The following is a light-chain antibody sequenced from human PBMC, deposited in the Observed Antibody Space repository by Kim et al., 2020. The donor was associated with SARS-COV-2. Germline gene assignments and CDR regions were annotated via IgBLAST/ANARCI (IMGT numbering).Light chain of an antibody. J-gene: IGKJ1*01. Sequence: SPGESAPLSCRASQSVSSSYLAWYQQKPRQAPTHLIYGASRRATGISDRFSGSGSGTGFTLTLSRLEPADCSVYYCQQYSTTPRTFGQGTKVDIK. CDR1: QSVSSSY. CDR2: GAS. V-gene: IGKV3-20*01. CDR3: QQYSTTPRT.